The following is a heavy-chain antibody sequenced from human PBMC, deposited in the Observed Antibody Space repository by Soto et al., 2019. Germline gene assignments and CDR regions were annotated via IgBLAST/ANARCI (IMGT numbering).Heavy chain of an antibody. CDR1: GGSISSGGYY. Sequence: SETLSLTCTVSGGSISSGGYYWSWIRQHPGKGLEWIGYIYYSGSTYYNPSLKSRVTISVDTSKNQFSLKLSSVTAADTAVYYCARDPLSVTDYWGQGSLVIVSS. CDR3: ARDPLSVTDY. J-gene: IGHJ4*02. V-gene: IGHV4-31*03. CDR2: IYYSGST.